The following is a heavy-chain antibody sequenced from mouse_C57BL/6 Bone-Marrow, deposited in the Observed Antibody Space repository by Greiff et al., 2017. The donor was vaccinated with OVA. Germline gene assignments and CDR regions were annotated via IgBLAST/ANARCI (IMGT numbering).Heavy chain of an antibody. J-gene: IGHJ3*01. CDR2: ISYDGSN. CDR1: GYSITSGYY. V-gene: IGHV3-6*01. CDR3: ASLAY. Sequence: EVQLQQSGPGLVKPSQSLSLTCSVTGYSITSGYYWNWIRQFPGNKLEWMGYISYDGSNNYNPSLKNRISITRDTSKNQFFLKLNSVTTEDTATYYCASLAYWGQGTLVTVSA.